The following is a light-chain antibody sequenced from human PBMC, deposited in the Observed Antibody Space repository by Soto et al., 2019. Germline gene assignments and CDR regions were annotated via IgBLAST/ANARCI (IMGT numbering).Light chain of an antibody. V-gene: IGKV3-15*01. CDR3: QQYNNWPPLA. CDR2: GAS. J-gene: IGKJ4*01. Sequence: EIVMTQSPATLSVSPGERATLSCRASQSVNSNLAWYQQKPGQVPRLLIFGASTRATGIPARFSGSGSGTEFTLTISSLQSEDFAVYYCQQYNNWPPLAFGGGTKVDNK. CDR1: QSVNSN.